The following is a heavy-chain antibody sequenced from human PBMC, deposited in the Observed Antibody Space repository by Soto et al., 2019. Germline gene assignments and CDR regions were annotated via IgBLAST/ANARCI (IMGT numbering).Heavy chain of an antibody. J-gene: IGHJ4*02. CDR3: AKYRRTDAEGYTFDY. V-gene: IGHV4-30-4*02. Sequence: SETLSLACTVSGGSISSGDYYWSWIRQPPGKGLEWIGYIYYSGSTYYNPSLKSRVTISVDTARNQFSLQLSSVTAADTAVYFCAKYRRTDAEGYTFDYSGQGALDTVSS. CDR2: IYYSGST. CDR1: GGSISSGDYY. D-gene: IGHD2-15*01.